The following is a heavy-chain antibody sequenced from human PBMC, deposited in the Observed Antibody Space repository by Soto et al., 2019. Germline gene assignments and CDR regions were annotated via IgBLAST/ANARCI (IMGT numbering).Heavy chain of an antibody. CDR1: GFTFSSYS. CDR2: ISSSSSYI. D-gene: IGHD6-19*01. CDR3: ARELTEYSSGADNWFDP. J-gene: IGHJ5*02. V-gene: IGHV3-21*01. Sequence: GGSLRLSCAASGFTFSSYSMNWVRQAPGKGLEWVSSISSSSSYIYYADSVKGRFTISRDNAKNSLYLQMNSLRAEDTAVYYCARELTEYSSGADNWFDPWGQGTLVTVSS.